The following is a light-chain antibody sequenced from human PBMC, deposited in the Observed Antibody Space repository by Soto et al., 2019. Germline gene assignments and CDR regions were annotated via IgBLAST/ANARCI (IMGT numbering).Light chain of an antibody. CDR1: QSVSSD. CDR3: QQYNNWPLT. CDR2: GAS. Sequence: EIVLTQSPATLSVSPGDRATLSCRASQSVSSDLAWFQQKPGQAPRLLIYGASTRATGIPARFSGGGSGTEFTLTISSLQSEDFAIYFCQQYNNWPLTFGGGPRWRS. J-gene: IGKJ4*01. V-gene: IGKV3-15*01.